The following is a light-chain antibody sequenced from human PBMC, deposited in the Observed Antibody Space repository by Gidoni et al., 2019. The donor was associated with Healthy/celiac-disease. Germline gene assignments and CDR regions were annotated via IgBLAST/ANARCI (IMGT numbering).Light chain of an antibody. CDR2: KAS. V-gene: IGKV1-5*03. J-gene: IGKJ1*01. Sequence: IQMTQSPSTLSASVGDRVTITCRASQSISSWLAWYQQNPGKAPKLLIYKASSLESGVPSRFSGSGSGTEFTLTISSLQPDDFATYYCQHQRTFXQXTKVEIK. CDR1: QSISSW. CDR3: QHQRT.